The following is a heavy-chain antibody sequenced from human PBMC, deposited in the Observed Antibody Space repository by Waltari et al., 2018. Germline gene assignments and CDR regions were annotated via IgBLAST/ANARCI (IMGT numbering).Heavy chain of an antibody. D-gene: IGHD4-4*01. CDR1: GFTFSSYA. J-gene: IGHJ4*02. CDR3: AKDPPNSNYPVY. V-gene: IGHV3-23*03. Sequence: EVQLLESGGGLVQPGGSLRLSCAASGFTFSSYAMSWVRQAPGKGLEWVSVIYSGGSTYYADSVKGRFTISRDNSKNTLYLQMNSLRAEDTAVYYCAKDPPNSNYPVYWGQGTLVTVSS. CDR2: IYSGGST.